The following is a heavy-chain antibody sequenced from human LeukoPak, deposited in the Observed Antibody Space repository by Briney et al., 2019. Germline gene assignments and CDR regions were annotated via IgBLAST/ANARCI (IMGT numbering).Heavy chain of an antibody. D-gene: IGHD3-16*02. Sequence: PSETLSLTCAVYGGSFSGYYWSWIRQPPGKGLEWIGEINHSGSTNYNPSLKSRVTISVDTSKNQFSLKLSSVTAADTAVYYCARGLYDYVWGSYRLGYYFDYWGQGTLVTVSS. CDR2: INHSGST. J-gene: IGHJ4*02. CDR1: GGSFSGYY. V-gene: IGHV4-34*01. CDR3: ARGLYDYVWGSYRLGYYFDY.